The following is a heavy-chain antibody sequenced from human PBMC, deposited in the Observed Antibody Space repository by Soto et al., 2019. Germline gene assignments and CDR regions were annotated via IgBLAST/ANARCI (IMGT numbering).Heavy chain of an antibody. J-gene: IGHJ4*02. CDR2: IDPDSNT. V-gene: IGHV5-51*01. CDR3: ARRTYTSGWRHYFDY. Sequence: EVQLVQSGAEVKKPGESLKISCQGSGYSFTSYWIGWVRQMPGKGLEWMAFIDPDSNTRYSPSFEGQVTISADKSISTAYLQWSSLKASDTAIYYCARRTYTSGWRHYFDYWGQGTLVTVSS. CDR1: GYSFTSYW. D-gene: IGHD6-19*01.